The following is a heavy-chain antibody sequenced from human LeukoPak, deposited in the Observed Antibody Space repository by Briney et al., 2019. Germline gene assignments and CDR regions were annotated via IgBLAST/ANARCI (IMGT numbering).Heavy chain of an antibody. CDR1: GYSCTNYW. CDR2: IYPGDSDT. Sequence: PGEPLKISCKAAGYSCTNYWICCVRQIRGKVLEWMGIIYPGDSDTRYSPSFQGQVTISADKSISTAYLQWSSLKASDTAMYYCARHGTPTRTALADYWGQGTLVTVSS. D-gene: IGHD1-1*01. V-gene: IGHV5-51*01. J-gene: IGHJ4*02. CDR3: ARHGTPTRTALADY.